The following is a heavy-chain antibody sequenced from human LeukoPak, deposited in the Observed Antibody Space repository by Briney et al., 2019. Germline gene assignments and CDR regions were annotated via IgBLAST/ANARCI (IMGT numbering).Heavy chain of an antibody. CDR1: GYTLTTSN. V-gene: IGHV1-3*01. CDR2: INVGNGDT. CDR3: VRVRSPSHWNAFDI. D-gene: IGHD1-1*01. Sequence: GASVKVFCKASGYTLTTSNMHWVRQAPGQRLEWMGWINVGNGDTKYSLKFQGRVTITRDTSASTAYMELSSLRSEDTAVYYCVRVRSPSHWNAFDIWGQGTMVTVSS. J-gene: IGHJ3*02.